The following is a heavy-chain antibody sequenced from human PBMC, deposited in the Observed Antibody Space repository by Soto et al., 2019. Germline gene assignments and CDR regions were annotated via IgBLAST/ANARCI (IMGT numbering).Heavy chain of an antibody. J-gene: IGHJ4*02. CDR3: ARAGASDWNYVSSSS. V-gene: IGHV1-18*04. CDR1: GYTFTSSG. D-gene: IGHD1-7*01. Sequence: QIQLVQSGAEVKKPGASVKVSCKASGYTFTSSGFNWVRQAPGQGLEWMGWISANSGNTNYAQNLQGRVTMTTDTSTSTAYMELRSLTSDDTAVYYCARAGASDWNYVSSSSWGQGTLVTVYS. CDR2: ISANSGNT.